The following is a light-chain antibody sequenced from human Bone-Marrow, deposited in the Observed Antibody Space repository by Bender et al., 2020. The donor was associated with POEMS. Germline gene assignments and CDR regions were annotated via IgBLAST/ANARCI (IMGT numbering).Light chain of an antibody. V-gene: IGLV2-8*01. CDR3: QSYDNSLGGWV. CDR1: SSDVGAYNY. CDR2: EVT. J-gene: IGLJ3*02. Sequence: QSALTQPPSASGSPGQSVTISCTGTSSDVGAYNYVSWYQQHPGKAPKLMIYEVTKRPSGVSDRFSGSKSGNTASLTIFGLQAEDEGDYYCQSYDNSLGGWVFGGGTKLTVL.